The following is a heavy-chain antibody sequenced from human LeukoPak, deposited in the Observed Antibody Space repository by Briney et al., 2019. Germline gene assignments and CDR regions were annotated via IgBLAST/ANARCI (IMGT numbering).Heavy chain of an antibody. Sequence: SVKVSCKASGGTFSSYAISWVRQAPGQGLEWMGGITPIFGTANYAQKFQGRVTITTDESTSTAYMELSSLRSEDTAVYYCARGRYSNYVNWFDPWDQATLVTVSS. V-gene: IGHV1-69*05. J-gene: IGHJ5*02. CDR2: ITPIFGTA. CDR3: ARGRYSNYVNWFDP. CDR1: GGTFSSYA. D-gene: IGHD4-11*01.